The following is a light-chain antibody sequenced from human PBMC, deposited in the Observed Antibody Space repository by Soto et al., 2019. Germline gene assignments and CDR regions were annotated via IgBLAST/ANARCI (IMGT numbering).Light chain of an antibody. CDR2: DVS. Sequence: QSALTQPASVSGSPGQSITISCTGTSSDVGGYNYVSWYQQHPGKAPTLMIYDVSNRPSGVSNRFSGSKSGNTASLTTSGLQAEDEADYYCSSYTSSSTLAVFGGGTQLTVL. CDR1: SSDVGGYNY. J-gene: IGLJ7*01. CDR3: SSYTSSSTLAV. V-gene: IGLV2-14*01.